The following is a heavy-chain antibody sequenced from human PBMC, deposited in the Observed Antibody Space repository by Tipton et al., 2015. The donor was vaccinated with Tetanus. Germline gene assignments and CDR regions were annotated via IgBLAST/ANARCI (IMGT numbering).Heavy chain of an antibody. CDR3: ARIRYYPDSSAFLSNY. J-gene: IGHJ4*02. CDR1: GDSISSGPYS. CDR2: IYYSGTS. Sequence: TLSLTCTVSGDSISSGPYSWSWLRQHPGKGLELIGYIYYSGTSYISPSLTRRVSIAVDTSRNQFSLRLTSVTAADTAVYFCARIRYYPDSSAFLSNYCGRGIRVTVSS. D-gene: IGHD3-22*01. V-gene: IGHV4-31*03.